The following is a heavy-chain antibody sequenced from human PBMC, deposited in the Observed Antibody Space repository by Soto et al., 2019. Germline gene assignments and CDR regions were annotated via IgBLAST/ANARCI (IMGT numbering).Heavy chain of an antibody. CDR1: GGSVNSAY. J-gene: IGHJ4*02. V-gene: IGHV4-30-4*08. CDR2: IYHTGRT. CDR3: ARTDAYNSSFFDS. Sequence: QVQLQEMGPGLVIPSQTLTITCTVSGGSVNSAYWSWIRQFPGKGLEWMGNIYHTGRTFYNPSVKSRVAISIATSEPLFSLKVRSVTAADTAIYYCARTDAYNSSFFDSWGQGTVVTVSS. D-gene: IGHD6-6*01.